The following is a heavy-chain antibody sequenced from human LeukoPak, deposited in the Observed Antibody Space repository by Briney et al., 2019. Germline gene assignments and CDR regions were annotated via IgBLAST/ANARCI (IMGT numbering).Heavy chain of an antibody. V-gene: IGHV3-21*01. CDR3: TSYRAEDFQH. CDR2: ISSSGSYI. CDR1: GFTFSTYS. J-gene: IGHJ1*01. Sequence: GGSLRLSCAASGFTFSTYSMNWVRQAPGKGLEWVSSISSSGSYIYYAHSVKGRFTISRDNAKNSLYLQMNSLRAEDTAVYYCTSYRAEDFQHWGQGTPVTVSS.